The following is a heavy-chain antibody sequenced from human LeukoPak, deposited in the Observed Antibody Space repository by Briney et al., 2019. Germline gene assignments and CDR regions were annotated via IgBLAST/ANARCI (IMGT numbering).Heavy chain of an antibody. CDR3: ARNGYSSGWTPYYYYYMDV. CDR2: IYYSGST. J-gene: IGHJ6*03. Sequence: SETLSLTCTVSGGSISSYYWSWIRQPPGKGLEWIGYIYYSGSTNYNPSLKSRVTISVDTSKNQFSLKLSSVTAADTAVYYCARNGYSSGWTPYYYYYMDVWGKGTTVTVSS. V-gene: IGHV4-59*01. CDR1: GGSISSYY. D-gene: IGHD6-19*01.